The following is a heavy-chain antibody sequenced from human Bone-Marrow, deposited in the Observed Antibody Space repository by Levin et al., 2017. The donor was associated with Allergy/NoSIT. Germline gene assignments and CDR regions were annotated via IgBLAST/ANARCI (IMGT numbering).Heavy chain of an antibody. CDR3: ARDYWVYTYYDLLGAEAFDI. J-gene: IGHJ3*02. V-gene: IGHV3-30-3*01. CDR2: ISYDGGNE. D-gene: IGHD3-3*01. CDR1: GFTFGAYA. Sequence: LSLPCAASGFTFGAYAMHWVRQAPGKGLEWVSVISYDGGNEHYADAVTGRFTISRDNSKDTVYLQMNSLRAEDTALYFCARDYWVYTYYDLLGAEAFDIWGQGTMVTVSS.